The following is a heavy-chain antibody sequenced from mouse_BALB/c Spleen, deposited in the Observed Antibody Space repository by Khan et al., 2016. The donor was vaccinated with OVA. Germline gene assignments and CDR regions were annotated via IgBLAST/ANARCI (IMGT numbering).Heavy chain of an antibody. CDR2: INTYTGEP. J-gene: IGHJ4*01. V-gene: IGHV9-3-1*01. Sequence: QIQLVQSGPELKKPGETVKISCKASGYTFTNYGMNWVKQSPGKALKWMGWINTYTGEPTYADDFKGRFAFSLETSANTAYLQINNLKNEDTATDFCARPPYFSYTLDYWGQGTSVTVSS. D-gene: IGHD2-10*01. CDR1: GYTFTNYG. CDR3: ARPPYFSYTLDY.